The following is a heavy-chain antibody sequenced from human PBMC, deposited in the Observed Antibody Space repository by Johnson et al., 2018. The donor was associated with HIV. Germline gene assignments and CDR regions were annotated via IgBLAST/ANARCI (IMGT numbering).Heavy chain of an antibody. CDR2: IKQDGSEK. CDR3: VRDDGSDFEAFDI. Sequence: VQLVESGGGLVQPGGSLRLSCAASGFTFTNFWMSWVRQAPGKGLEWVADIKQDGSEKYYLDPVKGRFTISRDNARKSLYLQMNNLRVEDTAVYYCVRDDGSDFEAFDIWGLGTMVAVSS. V-gene: IGHV3-7*05. CDR1: GFTFTNFW. D-gene: IGHD2-21*01. J-gene: IGHJ3*02.